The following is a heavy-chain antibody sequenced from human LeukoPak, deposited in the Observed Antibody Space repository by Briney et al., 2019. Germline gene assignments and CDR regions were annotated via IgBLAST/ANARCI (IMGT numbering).Heavy chain of an antibody. D-gene: IGHD2-2*01. J-gene: IGHJ6*03. CDR3: ASQLGCCSSTSCYADYYYMDV. Sequence: GGSLRLSCAASGFTFSSYSMNWVRQAPGKGLEWVSYISSSSSTIYYADSVKGRFTISRDNAKNSLYLQMNSLRAEDTAVYYCASQLGCCSSTSCYADYYYMDVWGKGTTVTVSS. CDR2: ISSSSSTI. V-gene: IGHV3-48*04. CDR1: GFTFSSYS.